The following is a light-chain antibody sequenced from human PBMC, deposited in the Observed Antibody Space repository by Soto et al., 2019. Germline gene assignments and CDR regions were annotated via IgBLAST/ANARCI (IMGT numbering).Light chain of an antibody. CDR2: GAS. J-gene: IGKJ4*01. Sequence: EKVMTQSPATQSVSPGERVTLSCRASQGVSSKLAWYQHKRGQAPRLLIYGASTRATGIPARFSGSGSETEFTLTISSLQSEDFAVYYCQQYTSWPLTFGGGTKVEIK. CDR3: QQYTSWPLT. V-gene: IGKV3-15*01. CDR1: QGVSSK.